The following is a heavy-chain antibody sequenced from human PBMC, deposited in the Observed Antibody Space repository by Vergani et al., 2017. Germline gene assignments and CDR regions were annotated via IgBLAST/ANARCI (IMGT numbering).Heavy chain of an antibody. D-gene: IGHD1-26*01. CDR1: GFTFDDYA. J-gene: IGHJ3*02. Sequence: DVHLFESGGGLVQPGRSLRLSCAASGFTFDDYAMHWVRQAPGKGLEWVSGISWNSGSIGYADSVKGRFTISRDNAKNSLYLQMNSLRAEDTALYYCAKDMVWELPGNAFDIWGQGTMVTVSS. CDR3: AKDMVWELPGNAFDI. V-gene: IGHV3-9*01. CDR2: ISWNSGSI.